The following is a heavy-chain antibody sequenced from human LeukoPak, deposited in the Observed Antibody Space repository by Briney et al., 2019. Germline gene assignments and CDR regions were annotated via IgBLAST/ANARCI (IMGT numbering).Heavy chain of an antibody. Sequence: SETLSLTCTVSGGSISSSSYYWGWIRQPPGKGLEWIGSIYYSGSTYYNPSLKSRVTISLDTSKNQFSLKLSSVTAADTAVYYCASLLGGIVGYWGQGTLVTVSS. V-gene: IGHV4-39*01. J-gene: IGHJ4*02. D-gene: IGHD3-16*01. CDR2: IYYSGST. CDR3: ASLLGGIVGY. CDR1: GGSISSSSYY.